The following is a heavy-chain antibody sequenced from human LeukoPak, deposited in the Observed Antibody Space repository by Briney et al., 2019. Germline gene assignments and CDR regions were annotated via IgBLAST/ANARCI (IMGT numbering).Heavy chain of an antibody. V-gene: IGHV3-21*01. CDR3: ARDRVEYSSGDDAFDI. CDR2: ISSSSSYI. J-gene: IGHJ3*02. Sequence: GGSLRLSCAASGFTFSSYSMNWVRQAPGKGLEWVSSISSSSSYIYYADSVKGRFTISRDNAKNSLYLQMNSLRAEDTAVYYCARDRVEYSSGDDAFDIWAKGQWSPSLQ. D-gene: IGHD6-19*01. CDR1: GFTFSSYS.